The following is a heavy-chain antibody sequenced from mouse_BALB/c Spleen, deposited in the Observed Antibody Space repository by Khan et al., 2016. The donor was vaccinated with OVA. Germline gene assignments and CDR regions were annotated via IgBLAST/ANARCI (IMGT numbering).Heavy chain of an antibody. CDR2: ISTYYGDV. CDR1: GYTFTDFT. Sequence: QVQLKQSGAELVRPGVSVKISCKGSGYTFTDFTIHWVKQSHALSLEWIGVISTYYGDVTYNQKFKGKATMTVDKSSSTTYMDLARLTSEDSAIICCKRGAGGSRFAYWGQGTLVTVSA. CDR3: KRGAGGSRFAY. V-gene: IGHV1S137*01. J-gene: IGHJ3*01.